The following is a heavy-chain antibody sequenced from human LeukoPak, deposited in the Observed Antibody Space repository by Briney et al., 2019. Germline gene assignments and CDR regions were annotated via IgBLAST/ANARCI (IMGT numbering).Heavy chain of an antibody. CDR2: IIPILGIA. J-gene: IGHJ4*02. CDR1: GGTFSSYA. CDR3: ARGYCSSTSCYACDY. V-gene: IGHV1-69*04. D-gene: IGHD2-2*01. Sequence: SVKVSCKAAGGTFSSYAISWVRQARGQGLEWMGRIIPILGIANYAQKFQGRVTITADKSTSTAYMELSSLRSEDTAVYYCARGYCSSTSCYACDYWGQGTLVTVSS.